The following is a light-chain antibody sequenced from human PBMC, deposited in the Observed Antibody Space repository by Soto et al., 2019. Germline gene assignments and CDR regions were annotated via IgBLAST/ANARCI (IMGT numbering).Light chain of an antibody. CDR2: GNS. CDR1: SSNIGAGYD. Sequence: QSVLTQPPSVSGAPGQRVTISCTGSSSNIGAGYDVHWYQQLPGTAPKLLIYGNSNRPSGVPDRFSGSKSGTSASLAITGPQAEGEADYYCQSYDSSLSAYVFGTGTKVTVL. V-gene: IGLV1-40*01. CDR3: QSYDSSLSAYV. J-gene: IGLJ1*01.